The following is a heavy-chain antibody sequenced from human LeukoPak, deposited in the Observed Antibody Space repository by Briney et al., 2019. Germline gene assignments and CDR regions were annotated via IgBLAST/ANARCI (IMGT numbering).Heavy chain of an antibody. D-gene: IGHD3-10*01. V-gene: IGHV3-23*01. Sequence: GGSLRLSCAASGFTFSSYAMSWVRQAPGKGLEWVSAISGSGGSTYYADSVKGRFTISRDNSKNTLYLQMNSLRAEDTAVYYCAKDRRKGETLDLAFDIWGQGTMVTVSS. CDR3: AKDRRKGETLDLAFDI. CDR1: GFTFSSYA. CDR2: ISGSGGST. J-gene: IGHJ3*02.